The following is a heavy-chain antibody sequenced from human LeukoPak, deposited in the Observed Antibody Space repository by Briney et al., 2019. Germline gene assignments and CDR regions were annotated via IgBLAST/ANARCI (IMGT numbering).Heavy chain of an antibody. D-gene: IGHD6-19*01. CDR2: IGSSGTTT. CDR3: ALLAVASDFDY. CDR1: GFPFSFYE. Sequence: PGGSLRLPCAVSGFPFSFYEMNWVRQAPGKGLEWVSNIGSSGTTTHYADSVRGRFSISRDNAKNSLYLRMNSLRVEDTAVYYCALLAVASDFDYWGQGALVTVSS. J-gene: IGHJ4*02. V-gene: IGHV3-48*03.